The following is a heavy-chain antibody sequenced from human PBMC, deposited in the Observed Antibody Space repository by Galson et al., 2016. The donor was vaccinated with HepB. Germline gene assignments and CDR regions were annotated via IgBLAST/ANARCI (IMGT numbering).Heavy chain of an antibody. CDR1: GFTFSSFA. V-gene: IGHV3-33*01. CDR2: MWNDGSNK. Sequence: LRLSCAASGFTFSSFAMHWVRQAPGKGLEWVAVMWNDGSNKEYADSVKGRFTISRDNSKNTLYLQMNGLRADDTAVYYCARDRAVAATERFDYWGQGTLVTVSS. D-gene: IGHD6-19*01. J-gene: IGHJ4*02. CDR3: ARDRAVAATERFDY.